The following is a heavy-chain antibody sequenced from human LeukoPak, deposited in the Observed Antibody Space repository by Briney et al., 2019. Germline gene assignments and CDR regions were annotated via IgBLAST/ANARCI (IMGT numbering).Heavy chain of an antibody. CDR3: ARETSSGSGYYFDY. V-gene: IGHV4-59*01. J-gene: IGHJ4*02. Sequence: SETLSLTCTVSGGSINSYYWGWIRQPPEKGLEWIGYTYYSGSTTYNPSLKSRVTISVDTSKNQFSLKLSSVTAADTAVYYCARETSSGSGYYFDYWGQGTLVTVSS. CDR1: GGSINSYY. D-gene: IGHD3-22*01. CDR2: TYYSGST.